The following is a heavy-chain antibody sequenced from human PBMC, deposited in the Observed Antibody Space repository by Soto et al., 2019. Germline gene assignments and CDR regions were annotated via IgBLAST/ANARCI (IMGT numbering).Heavy chain of an antibody. D-gene: IGHD6-19*01. Sequence: EVQLVESGGGLVNPGGSLRLSCAASGFTFSTYSMNWVRQAPGKGLEWVSSISSSSHYIYYADSVKGRFTISRDNAKSSLFLQMNSLRAEDTAVYYCARDHSSGLTGAVYFHHWGQGTLVTVSS. CDR3: ARDHSSGLTGAVYFHH. V-gene: IGHV3-21*01. CDR2: ISSSSHYI. J-gene: IGHJ1*01. CDR1: GFTFSTYS.